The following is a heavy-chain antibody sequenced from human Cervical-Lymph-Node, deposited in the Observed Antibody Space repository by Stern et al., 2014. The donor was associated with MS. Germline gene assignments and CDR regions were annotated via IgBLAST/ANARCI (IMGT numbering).Heavy chain of an antibody. D-gene: IGHD1-1*01. CDR3: ARGPYNRDFFEY. CDR1: GGTFSRYG. J-gene: IGHJ4*02. Sequence: QVQLVESGAEVRKPGSSVKVSCKASGGTFSRYGISWVRQAPGQGLEWMGWIIPVVGTADYAEQFQGRVTITADGSTSTAYMELSSLTSADTAVYYCARGPYNRDFFEYWGQGTLVTVSS. V-gene: IGHV1-69*01. CDR2: IIPVVGTA.